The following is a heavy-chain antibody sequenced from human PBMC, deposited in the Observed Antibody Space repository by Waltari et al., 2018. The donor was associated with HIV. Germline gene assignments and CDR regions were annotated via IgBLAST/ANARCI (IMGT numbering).Heavy chain of an antibody. CDR2: TPYDGSDE. Sequence: VRLVESGGGVIQPGVCLSRSGAAPGCHFSSFGFHWVRQVPGKGLDWVAFTPYDGSDEYYLTSVKGRFTISKDNSRGILTLQMNSLRPEDTALYFCATDFKARGLEPSFLDSWGQGTLVTVSS. D-gene: IGHD3-10*01. CDR3: ATDFKARGLEPSFLDS. CDR1: GCHFSSFG. J-gene: IGHJ4*02. V-gene: IGHV3-30*02.